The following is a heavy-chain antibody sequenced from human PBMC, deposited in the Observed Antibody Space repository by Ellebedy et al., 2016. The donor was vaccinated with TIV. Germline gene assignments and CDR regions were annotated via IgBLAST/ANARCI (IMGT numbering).Heavy chain of an antibody. J-gene: IGHJ5*02. CDR1: GFTFSSYW. D-gene: IGHD5-24*01. Sequence: PGGSLRLSCAASGFTFSSYWMSWVRQAPGKGLEWVANIKQDGSEKYYVDSVKGRFTISRDNAKNSLYLQMNSLRAEDTAVYYCARDRLRVDGWPQLNWFDPWGQGTLVTVSS. V-gene: IGHV3-7*03. CDR2: IKQDGSEK. CDR3: ARDRLRVDGWPQLNWFDP.